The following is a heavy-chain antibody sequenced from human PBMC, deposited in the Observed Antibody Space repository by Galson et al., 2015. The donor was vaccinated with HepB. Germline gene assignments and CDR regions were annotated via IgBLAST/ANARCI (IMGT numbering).Heavy chain of an antibody. CDR1: GFTVSSNY. D-gene: IGHD2-2*02. V-gene: IGHV3-53*01. CDR3: ARGRTPYCSSTSCYIDAFDI. J-gene: IGHJ3*02. CDR2: IYSGGNT. Sequence: SLRLSCAASGFTVSSNYMNWVRQAPGKGLEWVSVIYSGGNTYYADSVKGRFTISRDSSKNTLYLQMNSLRAEDTAVYYCARGRTPYCSSTSCYIDAFDIWGQGTMVTVSS.